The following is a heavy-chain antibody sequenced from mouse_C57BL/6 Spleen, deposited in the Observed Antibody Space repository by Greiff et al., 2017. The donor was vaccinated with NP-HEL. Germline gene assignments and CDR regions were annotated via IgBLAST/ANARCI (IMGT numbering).Heavy chain of an antibody. CDR1: GFTFSSYA. CDR3: TREGGLLSYAMDY. Sequence: EVQGVESGEGLVKPGGSLKLSCAASGFTFSSYAMSWVRQTPEKRLEWVAYISSGGDYIYYADTVKGRFTISRDNARNTLYLQMSSLKSEYTAMYYCTREGGLLSYAMDYWGQGTSVTVSS. D-gene: IGHD2-3*01. J-gene: IGHJ4*01. V-gene: IGHV5-9-1*02. CDR2: ISSGGDYI.